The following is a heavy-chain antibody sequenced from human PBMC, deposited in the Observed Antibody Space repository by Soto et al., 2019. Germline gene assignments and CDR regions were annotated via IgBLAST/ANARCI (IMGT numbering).Heavy chain of an antibody. J-gene: IGHJ6*02. D-gene: IGHD3-16*01. CDR2: VNSDGDTT. V-gene: IGHV3-74*01. CDR3: ASNYAYAEGYYFYGIDV. CDR1: GFTFRNYW. Sequence: EVQLVESGGGLVQPGGSLRLSCAASGFTFRNYWMHWVRQAPGKGLVWVSRVNSDGDTTYYAASVKGRFTTSRDNAKNTLHLKMNSLGAEDTAVYYCASNYAYAEGYYFYGIDVWGQGTTVTVSS.